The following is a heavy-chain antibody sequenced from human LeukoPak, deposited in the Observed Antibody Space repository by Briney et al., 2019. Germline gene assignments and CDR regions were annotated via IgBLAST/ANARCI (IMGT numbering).Heavy chain of an antibody. D-gene: IGHD5-18*01. CDR2: ILYGGST. CDR3: AGGYIYGSTYYYMDV. CDR1: GGSISSYY. Sequence: PSETLSLTCTVSGGSISSYYWSWIRQPPGKGLEWIGYILYGGSTNYNPSLKSRVTISVDTSKNQFSLKLSSVTAADTAVYYCAGGYIYGSTYYYMDVWGKGTTVTISS. V-gene: IGHV4-59*01. J-gene: IGHJ6*03.